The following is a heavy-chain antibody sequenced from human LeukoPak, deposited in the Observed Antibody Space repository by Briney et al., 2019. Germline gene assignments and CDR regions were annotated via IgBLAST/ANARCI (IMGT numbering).Heavy chain of an antibody. V-gene: IGHV3-48*02. CDR1: GFTFSGYS. CDR2: ISGSSTI. Sequence: GGSLRLSCAASGFTFSGYSMNGVRQAPGKGLEWVSYISGSSTIYYADSVKGRFTISRDNAKNSLYLQMNSLRDEDTAVYYCAIYRSIGAAGDLSDYWGQGTLVTVSS. D-gene: IGHD6-13*01. CDR3: AIYRSIGAAGDLSDY. J-gene: IGHJ4*02.